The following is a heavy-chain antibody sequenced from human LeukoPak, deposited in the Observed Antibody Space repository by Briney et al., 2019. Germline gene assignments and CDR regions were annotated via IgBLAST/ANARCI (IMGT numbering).Heavy chain of an antibody. D-gene: IGHD2-15*01. CDR2: INHSGST. J-gene: IGHJ4*02. CDR1: GGSFSGYY. Sequence: PSETLSLTCAVYGGSFSGYYWSWIRQPPGKGLEWIGEINHSGSTNYNPSLKSRVTISVDTSKNQFSLKLSSVTAADTAVYYCARGRYCSGGSCYSRTLGHSDYWGQGTLVTVSS. CDR3: ARGRYCSGGSCYSRTLGHSDY. V-gene: IGHV4-34*01.